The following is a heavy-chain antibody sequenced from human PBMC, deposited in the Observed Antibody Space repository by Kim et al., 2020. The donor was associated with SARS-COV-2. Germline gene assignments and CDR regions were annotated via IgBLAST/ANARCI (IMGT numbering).Heavy chain of an antibody. CDR1: GFTFSSYA. Sequence: GGSLRLSCAASGFTFSSYAMHWVRQAPGKGLEWVAVISYDGSNKFYADSVKGRFTISRDNSKNTLYLQMNSLRAEDTAVYNCARSAWFGELPCRYFDYWGQGTLVTVSA. D-gene: IGHD3-10*01. J-gene: IGHJ4*02. V-gene: IGHV3-30-3*01. CDR2: ISYDGSNK. CDR3: ARSAWFGELPCRYFDY.